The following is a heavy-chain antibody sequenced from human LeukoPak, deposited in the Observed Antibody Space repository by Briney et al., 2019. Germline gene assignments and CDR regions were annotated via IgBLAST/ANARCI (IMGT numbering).Heavy chain of an antibody. CDR3: ARGGDPHYGMDV. CDR2: IYHSGST. D-gene: IGHD2-21*01. CDR1: GGSISSYY. Sequence: SETLSLTCTVSGGSISSYYWSWIRQPPGKGLEWIGNIYHSGSTNYNPSLRSRVTISVDTSKNQCSLKLSSVTAADTAVYYCARGGDPHYGMDVWGQGTTVTVSS. J-gene: IGHJ6*02. V-gene: IGHV4-59*01.